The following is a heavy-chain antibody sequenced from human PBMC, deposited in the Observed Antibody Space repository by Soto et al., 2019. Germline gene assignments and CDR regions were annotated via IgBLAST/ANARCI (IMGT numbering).Heavy chain of an antibody. Sequence: SETLSLTCAVYGGSFSGYYWSWIRQPPGKGLEWIGEINHSGSTNYNPSLKSRVTISVDTSKNQFSLKLSSVTAADTAVYYCARLPYDFWSGYYRDNYYYGMDVWGQGTTVTVSS. V-gene: IGHV4-34*01. CDR1: GGSFSGYY. CDR2: INHSGST. D-gene: IGHD3-3*01. J-gene: IGHJ6*02. CDR3: ARLPYDFWSGYYRDNYYYGMDV.